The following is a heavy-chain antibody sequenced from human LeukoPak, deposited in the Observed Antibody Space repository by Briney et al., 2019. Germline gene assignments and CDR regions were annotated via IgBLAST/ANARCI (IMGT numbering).Heavy chain of an antibody. V-gene: IGHV4-39*07. CDR2: VYYSGTT. Sequence: PSETLSLTCTVSGGFISNYYWGWIRQPPGKALEWIGSVYYSGTTSYNPSLKSRVTISVDMSKNHFSLRLSSVTAADTAMYYCARGTLYSGWSYYFDYWGQGSQVTVSS. J-gene: IGHJ4*02. CDR3: ARGTLYSGWSYYFDY. D-gene: IGHD6-19*01. CDR1: GGFISNYY.